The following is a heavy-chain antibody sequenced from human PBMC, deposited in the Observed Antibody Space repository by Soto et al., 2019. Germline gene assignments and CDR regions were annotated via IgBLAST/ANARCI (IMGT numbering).Heavy chain of an antibody. CDR1: GGSISSGDYY. D-gene: IGHD6-13*01. CDR3: ARDLGSSSWYYYYGMDF. J-gene: IGHJ6*02. Sequence: PWETLFLTCTVSGGSISSGDYYWSWIRQPPGKGLEWIGYIYYSGSTYYNPSLKSRVTISVDTSKNQFSLKLSSVTAADTAVYYCARDLGSSSWYYYYGMDFWGQGTTVTVSS. V-gene: IGHV4-30-4*01. CDR2: IYYSGST.